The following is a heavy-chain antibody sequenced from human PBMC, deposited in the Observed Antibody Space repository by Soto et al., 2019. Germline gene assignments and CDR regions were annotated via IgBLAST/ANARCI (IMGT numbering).Heavy chain of an antibody. CDR3: ARADSGAWDYYDSSGPRGDDAFDI. D-gene: IGHD3-22*01. J-gene: IGHJ3*02. CDR1: GGSISSYY. V-gene: IGHV4-59*01. CDR2: IYYSGST. Sequence: SETLSLTCTVSGGSISSYYWSWIRQPPGKGLEWIGYIYYSGSTNYNPSLKSRVTISVDTSKNQFSLKLSSVTAADTAVYYCARADSGAWDYYDSSGPRGDDAFDIWGQGTMVTVSS.